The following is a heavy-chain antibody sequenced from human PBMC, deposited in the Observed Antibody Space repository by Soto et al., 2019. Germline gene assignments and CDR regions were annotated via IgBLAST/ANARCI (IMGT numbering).Heavy chain of an antibody. D-gene: IGHD3-16*02. CDR3: AKDGYMITFGGVIGPPDY. CDR1: GFTFSSYA. V-gene: IGHV3-23*01. CDR2: ISGSGGST. J-gene: IGHJ4*02. Sequence: PGGSLRLSCAASGFTFSSYAMSWVRQAPGKGLEWVSAISGSGGSTYYADSVKGRFTISRDNSKNTLYLQMNSLRAEDTAVYYSAKDGYMITFGGVIGPPDYWGQGTLVTVSS.